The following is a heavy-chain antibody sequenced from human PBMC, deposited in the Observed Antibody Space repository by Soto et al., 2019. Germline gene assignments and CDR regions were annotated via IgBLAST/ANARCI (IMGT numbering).Heavy chain of an antibody. CDR2: FLASGGNT. J-gene: IGHJ4*02. D-gene: IGHD3-3*02. CDR1: GYSFFSYY. V-gene: IGHV1-46*01. Sequence: ASEKVSCKASGYSFFSYYIHWVRQAPGQGLEWMGRFLASGGNTFYAQRFRGRVSMTRDTSSTNTVSLELTSLTSDDTAVYYCARGGAPIFGVIDYWGQGTRVTVSS. CDR3: ARGGAPIFGVIDY.